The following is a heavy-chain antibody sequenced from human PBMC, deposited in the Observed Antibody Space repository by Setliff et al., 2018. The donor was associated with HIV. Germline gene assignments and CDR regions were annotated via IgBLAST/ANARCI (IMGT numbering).Heavy chain of an antibody. V-gene: IGHV3-11*04. Sequence: GGSLRLSCAASGFTFSDYYMSWIRQAPGKGLEWVSYISNSGSTFIYYADSVKGRFTISRDNARNSLYLQMTSLRAEDTAVYYCAGYVDWYYMDVWGKGTTVTVSS. CDR2: ISNSGSTFI. J-gene: IGHJ6*03. CDR1: GFTFSDYY. D-gene: IGHD5-12*01. CDR3: AGYVDWYYMDV.